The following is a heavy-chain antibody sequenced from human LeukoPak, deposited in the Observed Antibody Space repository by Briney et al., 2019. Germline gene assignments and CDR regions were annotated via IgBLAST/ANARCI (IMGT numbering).Heavy chain of an antibody. CDR2: IKQDGREK. D-gene: IGHD2-21*02. Sequence: GGSLRLSCAASGFTFSSYWMSWVRQAPGKGLEWVANIKQDGREKYYVDSVKGRFTISRDNAKNSLYLQMNSLKTEDTAVYYCTTEVLYCGGDCGGHWGQGTLVTVSS. V-gene: IGHV3-7*03. J-gene: IGHJ4*02. CDR3: TTEVLYCGGDCGGH. CDR1: GFTFSSYW.